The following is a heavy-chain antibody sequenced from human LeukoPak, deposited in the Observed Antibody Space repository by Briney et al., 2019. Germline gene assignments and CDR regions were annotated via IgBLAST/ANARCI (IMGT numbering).Heavy chain of an antibody. CDR2: ILYDGSNK. V-gene: IGHV3-30*04. CDR1: GFTFSSYA. D-gene: IGHD6-19*01. J-gene: IGHJ1*01. Sequence: GGSLRLSCAASGFTFSSYAMHWVRQAPGKGLEWVALILYDGSNKYYADSVKGRFTVSRDNSKNTLYPQMNSLRVEDTAVYYCASEYREDHSGSQYFQHWGQGTLVTVSS. CDR3: ASEYREDHSGSQYFQH.